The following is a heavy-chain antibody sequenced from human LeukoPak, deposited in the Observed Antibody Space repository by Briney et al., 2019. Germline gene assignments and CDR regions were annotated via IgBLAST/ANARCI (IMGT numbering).Heavy chain of an antibody. CDR1: GFTFSSYA. D-gene: IGHD6-13*01. V-gene: IGHV3-23*01. CDR3: AKDGRYSSNWSFDY. J-gene: IGHJ4*02. Sequence: PGGSLRLSCAASGFTFSSYAMSWVRQAPGKGLEWVSAISGSGGSTYYADSVKGRFTISRDNSKNTLYLQMNSLRAEDTAVYYYAKDGRYSSNWSFDYWGQGTLVTVSS. CDR2: ISGSGGST.